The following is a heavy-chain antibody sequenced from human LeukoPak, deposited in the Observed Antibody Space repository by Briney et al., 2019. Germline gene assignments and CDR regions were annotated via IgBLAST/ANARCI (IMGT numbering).Heavy chain of an antibody. CDR1: GGSISSGDYY. CDR2: IYYSGST. Sequence: SQTLSLTCTVSGGSISSGDYYWSWIRQPPGKGLEWIGYIYYSGSTYYNPSLKSRVTISVDTSKNQFSLRLSSVTAADTAVNYCAILGGQWLDIDYWGQGTLVTVSS. J-gene: IGHJ4*02. CDR3: AILGGQWLDIDY. D-gene: IGHD6-19*01. V-gene: IGHV4-30-4*01.